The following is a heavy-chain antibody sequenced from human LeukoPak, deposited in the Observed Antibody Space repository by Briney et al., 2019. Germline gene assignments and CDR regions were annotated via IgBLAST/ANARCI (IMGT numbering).Heavy chain of an antibody. CDR1: GYTFTSYD. J-gene: IGHJ6*02. V-gene: IGHV1-8*01. CDR2: MNPNSGNT. Sequence: ASVKVSCRASGYTFTSYDINWVRQATGQGLEWMGWMNPNSGNTGYAQKFQGRVTMTRNASISTAYMELSSLRSEDTAVYYCARRDGSSGYYSDYYYGMDVWGQGTTVTVSS. D-gene: IGHD3-22*01. CDR3: ARRDGSSGYYSDYYYGMDV.